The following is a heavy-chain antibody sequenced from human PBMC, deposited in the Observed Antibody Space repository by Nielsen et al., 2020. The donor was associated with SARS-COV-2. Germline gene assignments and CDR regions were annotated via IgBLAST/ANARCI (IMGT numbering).Heavy chain of an antibody. D-gene: IGHD1-26*01. J-gene: IGHJ3*02. CDR1: GSSISSGYY. Sequence: SETLSLTCTVSGSSISSGYYWGWIRQPPGKGLEWIGSIYHSGSTYYNPSLKSRVTISVDTSKNQFSLKLSSVTAADTAVYYCARDSRRSYYAAFDIWGQGTMVTVSS. CDR3: ARDSRRSYYAAFDI. CDR2: IYHSGST. V-gene: IGHV4-38-2*02.